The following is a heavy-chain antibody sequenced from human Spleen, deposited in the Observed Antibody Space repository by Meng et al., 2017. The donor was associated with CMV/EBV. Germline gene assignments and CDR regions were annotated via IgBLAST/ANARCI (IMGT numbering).Heavy chain of an antibody. Sequence: GESLKISCAASGFTVSSNYMSWVRQAPGKGLEWVSVIYSGGSTYYADSVKGRFTISRDNSKNTLYLQMNSLRGEDTAVYYCARAPNGFLEWSRYYYGMDVWGQGTTVTVSS. D-gene: IGHD3-3*01. J-gene: IGHJ6*02. V-gene: IGHV3-66*02. CDR2: IYSGGST. CDR1: GFTVSSNY. CDR3: ARAPNGFLEWSRYYYGMDV.